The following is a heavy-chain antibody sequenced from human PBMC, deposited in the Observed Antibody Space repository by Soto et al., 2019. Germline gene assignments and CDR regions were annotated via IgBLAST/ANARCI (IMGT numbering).Heavy chain of an antibody. CDR2: IYSGGST. CDR3: ARHLLEWLLYDAFDI. J-gene: IGHJ3*02. Sequence: VQLVESGGGLVQPGGSLRLSCAASGFTVSSNYMSWVRQAPGKGLEWVSVIYSGGSTYYADSVKGRFTISRHNSKNTLYLQMNSLRAEDTAVYYCARHLLEWLLYDAFDIWAQGTMVTVSS. V-gene: IGHV3-53*04. CDR1: GFTVSSNY. D-gene: IGHD3-3*01.